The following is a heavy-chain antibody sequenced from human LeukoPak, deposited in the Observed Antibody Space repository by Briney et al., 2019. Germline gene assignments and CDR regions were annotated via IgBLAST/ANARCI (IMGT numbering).Heavy chain of an antibody. CDR3: AKNYGSGTYYNYFDS. D-gene: IGHD3-10*01. J-gene: IGHJ4*02. Sequence: GGSLRLSCAASGFTFSTYAMSWVRQAPGKGLEWVSAISDGFGSTYYADSVKGRFTISRDNSENTLYLQISSLRAEDTAVFYCAKNYGSGTYYNYFDSWGQGTLVTVSS. V-gene: IGHV3-23*01. CDR1: GFTFSTYA. CDR2: ISDGFGST.